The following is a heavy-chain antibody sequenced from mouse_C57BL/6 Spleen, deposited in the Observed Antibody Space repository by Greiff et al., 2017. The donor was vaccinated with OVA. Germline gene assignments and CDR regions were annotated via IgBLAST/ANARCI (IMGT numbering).Heavy chain of an antibody. J-gene: IGHJ1*03. CDR2: FHPYNDDT. V-gene: IGHV1-47*01. D-gene: IGHD2-1*01. CDR1: GYTFTTYP. CDR3: ARGPYGNLDWYCDV. Sequence: QVQLKESGAELVKPGASVKMSCKASGYTFTTYPIEWMKQNHGKSLEWIGNFHPYNDDTTYNEKFKGKATLTVEKSSSTVYLELSRLTSDDSAVYYCARGPYGNLDWYCDVWGTGTTVTVSS.